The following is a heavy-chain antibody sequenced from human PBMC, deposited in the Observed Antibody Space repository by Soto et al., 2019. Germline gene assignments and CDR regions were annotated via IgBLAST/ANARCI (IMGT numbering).Heavy chain of an antibody. CDR2: INSDGSST. CDR1: GFTFSSYW. Sequence: GGSLRLSCAASGFTFSSYWMHWVRQAPGKGLVWVSRINSDGSSTSYADSVKGRFTISRDNAKNTLYLQMNSLRAEDTAVYYCASLMVAARLDIWGQGTMVTVSS. CDR3: ASLMVAARLDI. J-gene: IGHJ3*02. D-gene: IGHD2-15*01. V-gene: IGHV3-74*01.